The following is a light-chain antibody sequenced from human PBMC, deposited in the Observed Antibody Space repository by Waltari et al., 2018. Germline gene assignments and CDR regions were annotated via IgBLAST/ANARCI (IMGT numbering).Light chain of an antibody. J-gene: IGLJ3*02. CDR2: RNS. CDR3: ASWDNSLSGFWV. V-gene: IGLV1-47*01. CDR1: SPDIGSTF. Sequence: QSVLTQPPSASGTPGQRITISCSGSSPDIGSTFVHWYQHFPGTAPKRLIYRNSQRPAGVPDRFSASKSGTSASLAISDLRSEDEAHYYCASWDNSLSGFWVFGGGTKVTVL.